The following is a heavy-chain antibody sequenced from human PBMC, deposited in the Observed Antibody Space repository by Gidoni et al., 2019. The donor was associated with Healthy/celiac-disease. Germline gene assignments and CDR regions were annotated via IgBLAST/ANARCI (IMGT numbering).Heavy chain of an antibody. CDR3: AREEAYYDSSGLDHYYYYMDV. V-gene: IGHV3-33*01. Sequence: QVQLVESGGGVVQPGRSLRLSCAASGFTFSSYGMHWVRQAPGKGLEWVAVIWYDGSNKYYADSVKGRFTISRDNSKNTLYLQMNSLRAEDTAVYYCAREEAYYDSSGLDHYYYYMDVWGKGTTVTVSS. CDR1: GFTFSSYG. D-gene: IGHD3-22*01. CDR2: IWYDGSNK. J-gene: IGHJ6*03.